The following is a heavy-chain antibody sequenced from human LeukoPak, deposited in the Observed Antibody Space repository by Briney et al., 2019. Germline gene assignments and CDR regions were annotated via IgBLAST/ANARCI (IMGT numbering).Heavy chain of an antibody. Sequence: SETLSLTCTVSGGSISSGGYYWSWIRQHPGKGLEWIGYIYYSGSTYYNPSLKSRVTISVDTSKNQFSLKLSSVTAADTAVYYCARARYSSGWSILADVWGQGTTVTVSS. D-gene: IGHD6-19*01. V-gene: IGHV4-31*03. CDR1: GGSISSGGYY. CDR2: IYYSGST. CDR3: ARARYSSGWSILADV. J-gene: IGHJ6*02.